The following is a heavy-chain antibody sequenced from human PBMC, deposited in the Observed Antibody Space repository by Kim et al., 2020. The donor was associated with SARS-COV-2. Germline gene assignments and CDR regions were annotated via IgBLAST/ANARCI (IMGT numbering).Heavy chain of an antibody. D-gene: IGHD3-16*01. V-gene: IGHV4-31*03. CDR3: ARDHGGDYIWGTYTVGAFDI. CDR2: IYYSGST. Sequence: SETLSLTCTVSGGSISSGGYYWSWIRQHPGKGLEWIGYIYYSGSTYYNPSLKSRVTISVDTSKNQFSLKLSSVTAADTAVYYCARDHGGDYIWGTYTVGAFDIWGQGTMVTVSS. CDR1: GGSISSGGYY. J-gene: IGHJ3*02.